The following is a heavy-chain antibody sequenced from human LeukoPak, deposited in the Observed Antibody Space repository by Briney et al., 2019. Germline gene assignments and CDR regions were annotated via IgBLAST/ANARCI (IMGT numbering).Heavy chain of an antibody. D-gene: IGHD2-15*01. J-gene: IGHJ6*02. CDR2: IKQDGSEK. CDR3: ARDPVGYYYSMDV. Sequence: PGGSLRLSCVASGFTFSNYWMSWVRQAPGKGLEWVANIKQDGSEKYYVDSVKGRFTISRDNAKNSLYLQMNSLRAEDTAVYFCARDPVGYYYSMDVWGQGTTVTVFS. V-gene: IGHV3-7*03. CDR1: GFTFSNYW.